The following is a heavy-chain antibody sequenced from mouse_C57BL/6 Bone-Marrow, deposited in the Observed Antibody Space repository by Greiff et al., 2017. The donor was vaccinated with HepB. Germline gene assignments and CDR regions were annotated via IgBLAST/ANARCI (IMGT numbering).Heavy chain of an antibody. J-gene: IGHJ3*01. V-gene: IGHV1-59*01. D-gene: IGHD2-4*01. CDR3: ARSRDYDGRFAY. CDR1: GYTFTSYW. CDR2: IDPSDSYT. Sequence: QVQLKQPGAELVRPGTSVKLSCKASGYTFTSYWMHWVKQRPGQGLEWIGVIDPSDSYTNYNQKFKGKATLTVDTSSSTAYMQLSSLTSEDSAVYYCARSRDYDGRFAYWGQGTLVTVSA.